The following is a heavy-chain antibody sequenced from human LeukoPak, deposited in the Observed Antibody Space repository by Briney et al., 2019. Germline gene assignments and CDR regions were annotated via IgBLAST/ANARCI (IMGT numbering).Heavy chain of an antibody. V-gene: IGHV3-21*01. CDR3: ARVIGYVFSDY. D-gene: IGHD3-16*01. CDR1: GLTFSSYG. J-gene: IGHJ4*02. CDR2: ISSSSSYI. Sequence: GGSLRLSCAASGLTFSSYGMHWVRQAPGKGLEWVSSISSSSSYIYYADSVKGRFTISRDNAKNSLYLQMNSLRAEDTAVYYCARVIGYVFSDYWGQGTLVTVSS.